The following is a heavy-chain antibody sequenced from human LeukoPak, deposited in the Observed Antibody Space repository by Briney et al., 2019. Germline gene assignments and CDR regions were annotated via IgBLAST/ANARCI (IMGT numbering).Heavy chain of an antibody. J-gene: IGHJ6*04. CDR3: AKDEERIVATRDV. V-gene: IGHV3-15*01. Sequence: GGSLRLSCAASGFTFSSYEMNWVRQAPGKGLEWVGRIKSKTDGGTTDYAAPVKGRFTISRDDSKNTLYLQMNSLKTEDTAVYYCAKDEERIVATRDVWGKGTTVTVSS. CDR2: IKSKTDGGTT. D-gene: IGHD5-12*01. CDR1: GFTFSSYE.